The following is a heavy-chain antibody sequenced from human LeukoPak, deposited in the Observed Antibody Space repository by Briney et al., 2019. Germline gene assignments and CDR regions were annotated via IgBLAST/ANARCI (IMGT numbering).Heavy chain of an antibody. CDR3: TREVSGSSYFDY. J-gene: IGHJ4*02. Sequence: GGSLRLSCAASGFTFRSYWMHWVRHVPGKGLVWVSRINSDGSSRNYADSVEGRFTISRDNAKNTLYLQMNSLRADDTAVYYCTREVSGSSYFDYWGQGTLVTVSS. CDR1: GFTFRSYW. CDR2: INSDGSSR. D-gene: IGHD1-26*01. V-gene: IGHV3-74*01.